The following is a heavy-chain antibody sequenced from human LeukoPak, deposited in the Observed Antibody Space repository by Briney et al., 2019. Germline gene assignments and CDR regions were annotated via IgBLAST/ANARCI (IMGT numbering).Heavy chain of an antibody. CDR3: ARVSSDYYVDY. V-gene: IGHV3-48*01. CDR1: GFTFSTYN. J-gene: IGHJ4*02. D-gene: IGHD3-22*01. Sequence: GGSLRLSCAASGFTFSTYNMNWVRQAPGKGLEWVSYISSGTPTIYSADSVKGRFTISRDNANNSLYLQMNSLRGEDTAVYYCARVSSDYYVDYWGLGTLVTVSS. CDR2: ISSGTPTI.